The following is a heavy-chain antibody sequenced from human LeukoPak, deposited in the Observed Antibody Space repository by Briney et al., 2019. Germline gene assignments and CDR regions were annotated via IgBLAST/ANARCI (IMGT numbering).Heavy chain of an antibody. D-gene: IGHD6-13*01. V-gene: IGHV3-30*02. J-gene: IGHJ5*02. CDR3: AKSGTIAALNWFDP. CDR1: GFTFSSYG. CDR2: MRYDGSSK. Sequence: GGSLRLSCAASGFTFSSYGMHWVCQAPGQGLGWEAFMRYDGSSKYYADSVKGRFTISRDNSKNTMYLQMNSLRAEDTAVYYCAKSGTIAALNWFDPWGQGTLVTVSS.